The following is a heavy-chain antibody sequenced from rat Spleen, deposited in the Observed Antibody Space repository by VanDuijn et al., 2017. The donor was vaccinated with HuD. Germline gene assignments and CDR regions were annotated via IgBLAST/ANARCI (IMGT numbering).Heavy chain of an antibody. CDR1: GFTFSHYD. D-gene: IGHD2-2*01. J-gene: IGHJ1*01. CDR3: TRAGYLRDWYFDF. V-gene: IGHV5-7*01. CDR2: ISYDGSST. Sequence: EVQLVESGGGLVQPGRSMKLSCAASGFTFSHYDMAWVRQAPKKGLEWVAFISYDGSSTYYRDSVKGRFTISRDNATTTLYLQMDSLRSEDTATYHCTRAGYLRDWYFDFWGPGTMVPVSS.